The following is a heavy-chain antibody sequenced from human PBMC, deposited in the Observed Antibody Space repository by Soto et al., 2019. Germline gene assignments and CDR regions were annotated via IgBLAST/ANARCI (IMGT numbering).Heavy chain of an antibody. V-gene: IGHV1-18*01. CDR2: IATYNTNR. Sequence: ASVKVSCKTSGDTFTNFGLSWVRQAPGQGLEWMGWIATYNTNRNYAQKFQGRLTLTTDTSTSTAYMELSSLRSEDTAVYYCAREIFPYFDYWGQGTLVTVSS. CDR3: AREIFPYFDY. D-gene: IGHD2-21*01. CDR1: GDTFTNFG. J-gene: IGHJ4*02.